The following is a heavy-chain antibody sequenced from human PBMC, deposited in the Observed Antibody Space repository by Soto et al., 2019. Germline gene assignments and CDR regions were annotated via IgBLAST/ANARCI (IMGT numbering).Heavy chain of an antibody. J-gene: IGHJ4*02. CDR3: ARSNYYDDYWSPYDY. D-gene: IGHD3-3*01. CDR1: GFTFDDFG. Sequence: EVQLVESGGGVVRPGGSLRLSCAASGFTFDDFGMSLVREAPGKGLEWVAGINWNGATIGYADSVKGRFTISRDNAKNSLYLQMSSLRAEDTALYYCARSNYYDDYWSPYDYWGQGTLVTVPS. V-gene: IGHV3-20*04. CDR2: INWNGATI.